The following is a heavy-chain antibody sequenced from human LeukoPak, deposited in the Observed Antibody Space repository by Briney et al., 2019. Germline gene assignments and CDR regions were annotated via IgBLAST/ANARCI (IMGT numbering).Heavy chain of an antibody. CDR2: VSGSGGST. CDR3: AKPRAVGVNAFFDY. CDR1: GFTFSSYA. J-gene: IGHJ4*02. Sequence: QTGGSLRLSCAASGFTFSSYAMRWVRQVPGKGLEWVSSVSGSGGSTYYADSVKGRFTISRDNSKNTLYLQMNSLRAEDTAVYYCAKPRAVGVNAFFDYWGQGTLVTVSS. V-gene: IGHV3-23*01.